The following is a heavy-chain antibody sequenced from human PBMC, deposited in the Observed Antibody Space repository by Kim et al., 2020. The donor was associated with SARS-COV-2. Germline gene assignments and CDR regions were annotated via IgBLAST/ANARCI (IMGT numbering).Heavy chain of an antibody. CDR3: ARGDTIFGVVINAFDI. Sequence: SETLSLTCTVSGGSISSGGYYWSWIRQHPGKGLEWIGYIYYSGSTYYNPSLKSRVTISVDTSKNQFSLKLNSVTAADTAVYYCARGDTIFGVVINAFDIWGQGTMVTVSS. CDR2: IYYSGST. J-gene: IGHJ3*02. D-gene: IGHD3-3*01. CDR1: GGSISSGGYY. V-gene: IGHV4-31*03.